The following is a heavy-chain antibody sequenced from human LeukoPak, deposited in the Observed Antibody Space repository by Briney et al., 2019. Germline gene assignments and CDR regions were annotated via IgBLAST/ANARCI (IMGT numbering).Heavy chain of an antibody. CDR2: ITAGNGDT. D-gene: IGHD5-18*01. CDR3: ARDLARGYSYGYNAFDI. V-gene: IGHV1-18*01. J-gene: IGHJ3*02. Sequence: ASLKVSCKASVYTFSSYGIGWVRQAPRQGLEWMGWITAGNGDTNYAQKVQGRVTMTTDTSTSSAYMELRSLRSDDTAVYFCARDLARGYSYGYNAFDIWGQGTMVTVSS. CDR1: VYTFSSYG.